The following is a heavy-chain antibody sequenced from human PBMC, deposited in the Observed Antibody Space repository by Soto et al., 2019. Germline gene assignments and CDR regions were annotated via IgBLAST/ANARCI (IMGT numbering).Heavy chain of an antibody. D-gene: IGHD2-2*01. V-gene: IGHV5-51*01. CDR3: ARRSRYAVGVYGMDV. CDR2: IYPGDSDT. J-gene: IGHJ6*02. Sequence: EYLKVSCKGSGHRFTSYWIGWVPQMHGKGLEWMGIIYPGDSDTRYSPSFQGQVTISADKSISTAYLQWSSLKASDTAMYYCARRSRYAVGVYGMDVWGQGTTVTVS. CDR1: GHRFTSYW.